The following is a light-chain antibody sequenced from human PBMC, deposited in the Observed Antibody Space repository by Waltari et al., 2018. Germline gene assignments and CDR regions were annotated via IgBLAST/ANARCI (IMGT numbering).Light chain of an antibody. CDR1: QSVSNR. J-gene: IGKJ4*01. CDR3: QQYDDWPLT. Sequence: IVLTQSPATLSLSPGERGTLSCRASQSVSNRLSWYQQKPGQAPRLLIFGASKRDTGIPDRFSGSGSGTEFTLTISSLESEDFGHYFCQQYDDWPLTFGGGTKVEVK. V-gene: IGKV3D-15*01. CDR2: GAS.